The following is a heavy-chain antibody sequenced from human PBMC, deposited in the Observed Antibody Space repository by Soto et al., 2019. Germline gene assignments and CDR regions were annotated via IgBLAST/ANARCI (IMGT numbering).Heavy chain of an antibody. Sequence: QVQLVQSGAEVKKPGASVKVSCKASGYSFTAYYMHWVRQAPGQGLEWMGWINPNSCGTKNSPKFQGRVTMTRDTSVTTVYMEVSWLRSDDTAVYYCARDWGKNSGYFWGQGTLVTVSS. CDR1: GYSFTAYY. V-gene: IGHV1-2*02. D-gene: IGHD5-12*01. J-gene: IGHJ4*02. CDR2: INPNSCGT. CDR3: ARDWGKNSGYF.